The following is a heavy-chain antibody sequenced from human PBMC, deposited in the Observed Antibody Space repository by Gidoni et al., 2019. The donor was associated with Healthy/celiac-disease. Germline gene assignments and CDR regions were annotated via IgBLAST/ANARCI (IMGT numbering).Heavy chain of an antibody. CDR2: ISGGGGSP. Sequence: EVQLLESGGGLVQPGGSLRLSCAASGFTFSRYDMSWVRQAPGKGLEWCSAISGGGGSPYYADSVKGRFTISRDNSKNTLYLQMNSLRAEDTAVYYCAKGAARGYCSGGSCYSADYWGQGTLVTVSS. CDR3: AKGAARGYCSGGSCYSADY. J-gene: IGHJ4*02. V-gene: IGHV3-23*01. D-gene: IGHD2-15*01. CDR1: GFTFSRYD.